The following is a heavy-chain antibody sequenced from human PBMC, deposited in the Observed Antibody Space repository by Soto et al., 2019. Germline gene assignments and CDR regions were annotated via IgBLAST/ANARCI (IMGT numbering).Heavy chain of an antibody. CDR3: ARDQRYYGSGYYYSDS. CDR1: GYTFISYG. CDR2: MSAFTGKA. D-gene: IGHD3-10*01. Sequence: GASVKVSCKASGYTFISYGISRVRQAPGQGLEWVGWMSAFTGKADYAQIFQDRVTMTTDTSTSTAYMELRSLRSDDTAVYYCARDQRYYGSGYYYSDSWGQGTLVTVS. J-gene: IGHJ1*01. V-gene: IGHV1-18*04.